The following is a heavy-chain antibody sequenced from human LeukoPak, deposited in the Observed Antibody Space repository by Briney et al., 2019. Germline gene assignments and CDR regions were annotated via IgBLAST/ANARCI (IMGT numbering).Heavy chain of an antibody. D-gene: IGHD3-3*01. CDR2: INPNSGGT. CDR1: GGTFSSYA. J-gene: IGHJ4*02. CDR3: ARGGHDTIFGVAQYYFDY. Sequence: ASVKVSCKASGGTFSSYAISWVRQAPGQGLEWMGWINPNSGGTNYAQKFQGRVTMTRDTSISTAYMELSRLRSDNTAVYYCARGGHDTIFGVAQYYFDYWGQGTLVTVSS. V-gene: IGHV1-2*02.